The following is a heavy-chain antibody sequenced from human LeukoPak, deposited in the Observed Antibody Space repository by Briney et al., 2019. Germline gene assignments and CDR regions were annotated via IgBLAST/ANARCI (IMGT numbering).Heavy chain of an antibody. J-gene: IGHJ4*02. CDR2: ISSSGSTK. Sequence: GSLRLSCAASGFTFSDYYMFWIRQAPGKGLEWVSYISSSGSTKYYADSVKGRFTISRDNAKNSLYLQMNSLRAEDTAVYYCARDPRHNDYWGQGTLVTVSS. CDR1: GFTFSDYY. CDR3: ARDPRHNDY. V-gene: IGHV3-11*01.